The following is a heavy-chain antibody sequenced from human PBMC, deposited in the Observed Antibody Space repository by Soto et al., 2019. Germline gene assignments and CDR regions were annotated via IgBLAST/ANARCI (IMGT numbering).Heavy chain of an antibody. D-gene: IGHD6-6*01. Sequence: QVQLVQSGTEVKKPGASVKVSCKPSGSTFINYDINWVRQATGQGPEWMGFLTPSTGNTGYARRFQGRLTLTSDTSTGTAYMELRGLTSADTAVYYCVALARWGQGSLVAVSS. J-gene: IGHJ4*02. CDR1: GSTFINYD. CDR3: VALAR. CDR2: LTPSTGNT. V-gene: IGHV1-8*01.